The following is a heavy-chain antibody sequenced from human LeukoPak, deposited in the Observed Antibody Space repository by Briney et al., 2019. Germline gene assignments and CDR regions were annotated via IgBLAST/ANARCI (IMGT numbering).Heavy chain of an antibody. V-gene: IGHV3-30*02. J-gene: IGHJ4*02. CDR2: IRYDGSNK. CDR1: GFTFSSYG. CDR3: AKGMGYYGSGSGY. Sequence: GGSLRLSCAASGFTFSSYGMHWVRQAPGKGLEWVAFIRYDGSNKYYADSVKGRFTISRDNSKNTLYLQMNGLRAEDTAVYYCAKGMGYYGSGSGYWGQGTLVTVSS. D-gene: IGHD3-10*01.